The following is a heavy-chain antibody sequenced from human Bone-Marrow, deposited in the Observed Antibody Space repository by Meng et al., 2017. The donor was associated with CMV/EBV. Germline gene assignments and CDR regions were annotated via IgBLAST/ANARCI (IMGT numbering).Heavy chain of an antibody. D-gene: IGHD3-22*01. Sequence: SQSLSLTCAISGDSVSSNSAAWNWIRQSPSRGLEWLGRTNYRSKWYDDYAMAVKSRITINPDTSKNQFSPQLNSVTPEDTAVYYCARDYYARGAYYFSEEYYHGLDVWGQGTTVTVSS. CDR2: TNYRSKWYD. CDR3: ARDYYARGAYYFSEEYYHGLDV. J-gene: IGHJ6*02. V-gene: IGHV6-1*01. CDR1: GDSVSSNSAA.